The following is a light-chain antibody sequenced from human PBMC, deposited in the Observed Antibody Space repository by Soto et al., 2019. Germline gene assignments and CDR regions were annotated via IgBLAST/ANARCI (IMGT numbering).Light chain of an antibody. J-gene: IGKJ5*01. V-gene: IGKV1-5*01. CDR2: EAS. CDR1: QSTSRW. Sequence: DIHMTQSPATLSASVGDRVTITCRASQSTSRWLTWYQQKPGKAPKLLIYEASSLESGVPSRFSGSGSGTEFTLTISGLQPDDFATYFCQQFNSYPITFGQGTRLEIK. CDR3: QQFNSYPIT.